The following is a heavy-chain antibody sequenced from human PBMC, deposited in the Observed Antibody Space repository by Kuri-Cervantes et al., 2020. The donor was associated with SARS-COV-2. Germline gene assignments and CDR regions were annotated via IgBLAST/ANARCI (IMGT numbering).Heavy chain of an antibody. V-gene: IGHV4-39*01. CDR3: ATLGPGSGDLHAFDI. D-gene: IGHD3-10*01. CDR1: GYSISSSSYY. J-gene: IGHJ3*02. Sequence: SETLSLTCAVSGYSISSSSYYWGWIRQPPGKGLEWIGSIYYSGSTYYNPSLKSRVTISVDTSKNQFSLKLSSVTAADTAVYYCATLGPGSGDLHAFDIWGQGTMVTVSS. CDR2: IYYSGST.